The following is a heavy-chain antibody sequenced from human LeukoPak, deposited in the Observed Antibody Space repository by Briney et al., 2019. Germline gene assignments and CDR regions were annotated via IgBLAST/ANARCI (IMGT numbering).Heavy chain of an antibody. D-gene: IGHD3-10*01. CDR3: ARHAEYYYGSGSYSNWFDP. J-gene: IGHJ5*02. CDR2: INHSGST. CDR1: GGSISSYY. Sequence: PSETLSLTCTVSGGSISSYYWSWIRQPPGKGLEWIGEINHSGSTNYNPSLKSRVTISVDTSKNQFSLKLSSVTAADTAVYYCARHAEYYYGSGSYSNWFDPWGQGTLVTVSS. V-gene: IGHV4-34*01.